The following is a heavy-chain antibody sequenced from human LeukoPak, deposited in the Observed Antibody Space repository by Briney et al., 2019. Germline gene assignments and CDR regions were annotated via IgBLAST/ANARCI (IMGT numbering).Heavy chain of an antibody. Sequence: SETLSLTCAVYGGSFSGYYWSWIRQPPGKGLEWIGEINHSGSTNYNPSLKSRVTISVDTSKNQFSLKLSSVTAADTAVYYCARHGGAGYSSSWYASPGYYYYYMDVWGKGTTVTISS. V-gene: IGHV4-34*01. D-gene: IGHD6-13*01. J-gene: IGHJ6*03. CDR2: INHSGST. CDR3: ARHGGAGYSSSWYASPGYYYYYMDV. CDR1: GGSFSGYY.